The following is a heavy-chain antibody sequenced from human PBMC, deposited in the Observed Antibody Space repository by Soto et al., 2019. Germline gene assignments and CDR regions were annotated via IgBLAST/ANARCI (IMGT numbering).Heavy chain of an antibody. D-gene: IGHD5-18*01. V-gene: IGHV3-74*01. CDR1: EFSISNYW. CDR3: ARDRVDISMVVAFDL. Sequence: EVQLVESGGGLVQPGGSLRLSCAASEFSISNYWMHWVRQAPGTGLVWVSRINRDGSHASDADFVKGRFSISRDTAKNTVYLQMNSLRVEETAVYYCARDRVDISMVVAFDLWGQGTMVTVSS. CDR2: INRDGSHA. J-gene: IGHJ3*01.